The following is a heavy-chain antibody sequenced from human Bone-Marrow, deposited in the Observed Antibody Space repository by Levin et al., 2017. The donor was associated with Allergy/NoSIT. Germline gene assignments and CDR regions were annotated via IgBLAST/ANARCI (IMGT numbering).Heavy chain of an antibody. V-gene: IGHV1-18*01. Sequence: ASVKVSCKASGYTFTSYGISWVRQAPGQGLEWMGWISAYNGNTNYAQKLQGRVTMTTDTSTSTAYMELRSLRSDDTAVYYCARYCSGGSCPGRGYYYYGMDVWGQGTTVTVSS. CDR3: ARYCSGGSCPGRGYYYYGMDV. D-gene: IGHD2-15*01. CDR1: GYTFTSYG. CDR2: ISAYNGNT. J-gene: IGHJ6*02.